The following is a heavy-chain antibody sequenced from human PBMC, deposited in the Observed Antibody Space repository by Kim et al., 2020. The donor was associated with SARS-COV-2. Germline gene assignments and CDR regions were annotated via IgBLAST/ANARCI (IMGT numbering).Heavy chain of an antibody. J-gene: IGHJ4*02. CDR1: GFTFTSNW. V-gene: IGHV3-7*01. Sequence: GGSLRLSCAASGFTFTSNWMTWVRQAPGKGLEWVANINQDGSEKYYVDSVKGRFTISRDNAKNSLYLQMNSLRAEDTALYYCARGRNSAYWGQGTLVTVS. D-gene: IGHD1-7*01. CDR2: INQDGSEK. CDR3: ARGRNSAY.